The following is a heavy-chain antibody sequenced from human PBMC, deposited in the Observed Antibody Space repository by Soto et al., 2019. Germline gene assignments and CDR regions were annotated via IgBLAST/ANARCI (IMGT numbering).Heavy chain of an antibody. CDR2: ISYDGSNK. J-gene: IGHJ4*01. V-gene: IGHV3-30-3*01. CDR1: GFTFSSYA. D-gene: IGHD3-22*01. CDR3: ARDEYYYDSSGDD. Sequence: QVQLVESGGGVVQPGRSLRLSCAASGFTFSSYAMHWVRQAPGKGLEWVAVISYDGSNKYYADSVKGRFTISRDNSKNTLYLQMNSLRAEDTAVYYCARDEYYYDSSGDDWVQGTLVTVSS.